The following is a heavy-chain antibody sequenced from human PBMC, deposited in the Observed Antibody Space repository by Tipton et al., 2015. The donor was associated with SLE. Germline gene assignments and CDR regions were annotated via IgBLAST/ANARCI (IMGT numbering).Heavy chain of an antibody. CDR2: YYYTGNT. D-gene: IGHD6-19*01. V-gene: IGHV4-38-2*02. CDR3: ARATAVAEFFY. Sequence: TLSLTCTVSGASTREYYWGWIRQSPGRGLEWVGSYYYTGNTYYNPSLKSRVTIAVDTAKNHVFLKLSSVTAADTAVYYCARATAVAEFFYWGQGALVTVSS. CDR1: GASTREYY. J-gene: IGHJ4*02.